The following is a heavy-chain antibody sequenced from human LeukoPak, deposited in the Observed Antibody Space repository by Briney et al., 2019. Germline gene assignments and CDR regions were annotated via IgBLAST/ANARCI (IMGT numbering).Heavy chain of an antibody. D-gene: IGHD6-19*01. Sequence: GGSLRLSCAASGFTFSSYNMNWVRQAPGKGLKWVSSISRSSTYTHYADSVKGRITISRDNAKNSLYLQMNSLRAEDTAVYYCAREGSSGWYSDYRGQGTLVTVSS. CDR1: GFTFSSYN. CDR2: ISRSSTYT. V-gene: IGHV3-21*01. CDR3: AREGSSGWYSDY. J-gene: IGHJ4*02.